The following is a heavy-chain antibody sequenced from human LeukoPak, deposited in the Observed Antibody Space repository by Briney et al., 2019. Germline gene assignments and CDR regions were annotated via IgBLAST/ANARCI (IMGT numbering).Heavy chain of an antibody. J-gene: IGHJ5*02. V-gene: IGHV4-34*01. CDR3: ARGIWFDP. CDR1: GGSFSGYY. CDR2: INHSGST. Sequence: SETLSLTCAVYGGSFSGYYWSWIRQPPGKGLEWIGEINHSGSTNYNPSLKSRVTISVDTSKNQFSLKLSSVTAADTAVYYCARGIWFDPWGQGTLVTVSS.